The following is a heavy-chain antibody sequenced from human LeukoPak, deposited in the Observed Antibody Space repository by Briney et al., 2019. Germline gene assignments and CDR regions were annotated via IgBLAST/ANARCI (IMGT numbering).Heavy chain of an antibody. J-gene: IGHJ5*02. V-gene: IGHV4-34*01. CDR3: ARGIWFDP. CDR1: GGSFSGYY. CDR2: INHSGST. Sequence: SETLSLTCAVYGGSFSGYYWSWIRQPPGKGLEWIGEINHSGSTNYNPSLKSRVTISVDTSKNQFSLKLSSVTAADTAVYYCARGIWFDPWGQGTLVTVSS.